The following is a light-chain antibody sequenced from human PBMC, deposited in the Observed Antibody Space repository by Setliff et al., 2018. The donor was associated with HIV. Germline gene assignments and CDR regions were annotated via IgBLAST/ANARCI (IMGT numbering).Light chain of an antibody. V-gene: IGLV3-1*01. CDR3: QAWDNSTYV. J-gene: IGLJ1*01. CDR2: QDA. CDR1: KLGEKY. Sequence: SYELTQPPSVSVSPGQTASIPCSGDKLGEKYACWYQQKPGQSPVLVIYQDAKRPSGIPERFSGSNSGSTATLTISGTQAMDEADYYCQAWDNSTYVFGTGTKVTVL.